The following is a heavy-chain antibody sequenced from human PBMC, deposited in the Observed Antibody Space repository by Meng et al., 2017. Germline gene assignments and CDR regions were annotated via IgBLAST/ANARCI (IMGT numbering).Heavy chain of an antibody. CDR2: IKHSGRT. D-gene: IGHD2-15*01. CDR3: ARFYCSGGSCRDY. CDR1: GGSLCGDD. Sequence: LQWGHGMLKPSGSLSLSFACSGGSLCGDDWSWIRSPRGKGLGWIGEIKHSGRTNYHPSLKSRVNISVDTSKNQFSLKLSSVTAADTAVYYCARFYCSGGSCRDYWGQGTLFTVSS. V-gene: IGHV4-34*01. J-gene: IGHJ4*02.